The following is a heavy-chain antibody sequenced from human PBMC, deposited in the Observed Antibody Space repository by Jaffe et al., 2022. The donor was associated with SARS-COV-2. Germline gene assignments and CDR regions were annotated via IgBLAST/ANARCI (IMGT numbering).Heavy chain of an antibody. J-gene: IGHJ4*02. V-gene: IGHV3-15*01. CDR1: GFPFDNAW. Sequence: EVQLVESGGGLVKPGGSLRLSCAVSGFPFDNAWMSWVRQAPGKGLEWVGRLRTKTDGGTEADYAAPVKGRFTISRDDSKNTLYLQMNSLKSEDTAMYYCTTDLGKYWYHVPVDFWGLGTLVTVSS. CDR2: LRTKTDGGTEA. D-gene: IGHD2-8*02. CDR3: TTDLGKYWYHVPVDF.